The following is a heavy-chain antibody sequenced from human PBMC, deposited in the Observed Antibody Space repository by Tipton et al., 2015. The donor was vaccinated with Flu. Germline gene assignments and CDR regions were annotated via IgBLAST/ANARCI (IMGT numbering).Heavy chain of an antibody. V-gene: IGHV3-48*04. CDR3: AREGITMIY. D-gene: IGHD3-22*01. J-gene: IGHJ4*02. Sequence: SLRLSCAASGFTFSSYSMNWVRQAPGKGLEWVSYISSSSSTIYYAGSVKGRFTISRDNAKNSLYLQMNSLRAEDTAVYYCAREGITMIYWGQGTLVTVSS. CDR1: GFTFSSYS. CDR2: ISSSSSTI.